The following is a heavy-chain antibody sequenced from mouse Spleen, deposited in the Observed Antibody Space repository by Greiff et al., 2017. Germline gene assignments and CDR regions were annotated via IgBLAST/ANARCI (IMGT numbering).Heavy chain of an antibody. V-gene: IGHV1-18*01. Sequence: VQLQQSGPELVKPGASVKIPCKASGYTFTDYNMDWVKQSHGKSLEWIGDINPNNGGTIYNQKFKGKATLTVDKSSSTAYMELRSLTSEDTAVYYCARGSPMTHWYFDVWGAGTTVTVSS. CDR1: GYTFTDYN. D-gene: IGHD2-4*01. CDR2: INPNNGGT. J-gene: IGHJ1*01. CDR3: ARGSPMTHWYFDV.